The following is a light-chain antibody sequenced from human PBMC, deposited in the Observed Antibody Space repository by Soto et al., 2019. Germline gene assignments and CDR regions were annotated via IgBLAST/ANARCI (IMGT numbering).Light chain of an antibody. CDR1: SSDVGNYNL. V-gene: IGLV2-23*01. CDR2: EDS. J-gene: IGLJ1*01. CDR3: CSYVHSNNFV. Sequence: QSALTQPASVSGSPGQSITISCTGTSSDVGNYNLVSWYQQHPGKAPKVMIYEDSKRPSGVPNRFSGSKSGNTASLTISGLQAEDEADYHCCSYVHSNNFVFGTGTKVTVL.